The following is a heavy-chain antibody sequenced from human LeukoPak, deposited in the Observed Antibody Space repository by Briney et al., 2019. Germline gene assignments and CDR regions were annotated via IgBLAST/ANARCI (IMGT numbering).Heavy chain of an antibody. Sequence: PGGSLRLSCAASGFTFSNYWMSWVRQAPGKGLEWVANIKHDGSEKYYVDSVKGRFTISRDNAKNSLSLQMSSLRAEDTAVYYCARDQGNRDYFDYWGQGALVTVSP. D-gene: IGHD3-10*01. J-gene: IGHJ4*02. V-gene: IGHV3-7*01. CDR1: GFTFSNYW. CDR2: IKHDGSEK. CDR3: ARDQGNRDYFDY.